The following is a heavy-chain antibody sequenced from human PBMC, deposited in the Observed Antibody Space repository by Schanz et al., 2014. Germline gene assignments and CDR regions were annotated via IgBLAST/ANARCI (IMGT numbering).Heavy chain of an antibody. CDR2: ISGSGGST. V-gene: IGHV3-23*01. Sequence: EVQLLESGGGLVQPGGSLRLSCAASGFTFRGYAMNWVRQAPGKGLEWVSAISGSGGSTYYADSVKGRFTISRDNSKNTLYLQMNSLRSEDTAVYFCARGPSTGAFDIWGQGTMVTVSS. CDR3: ARGPSTGAFDI. CDR1: GFTFRGYA. J-gene: IGHJ3*02.